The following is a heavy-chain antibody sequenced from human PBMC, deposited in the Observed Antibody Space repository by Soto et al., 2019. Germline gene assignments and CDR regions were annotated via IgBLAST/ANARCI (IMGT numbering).Heavy chain of an antibody. D-gene: IGHD3-10*01. V-gene: IGHV1-69*01. Sequence: QVPLVQSGAEVKKPGSSVKVSCKASGGTFSSYAISWVRQAPGQGLEWMGGIIPIFGTANYAQKFQGRVTITADESTSTAYMELSSLRSEDTAVYYCARDPGYYGSGSYYSYGMDVWGQGTTVTVSS. CDR3: ARDPGYYGSGSYYSYGMDV. CDR2: IIPIFGTA. J-gene: IGHJ6*02. CDR1: GGTFSSYA.